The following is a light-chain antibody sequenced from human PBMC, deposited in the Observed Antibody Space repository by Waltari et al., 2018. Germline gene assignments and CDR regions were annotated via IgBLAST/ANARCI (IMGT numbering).Light chain of an antibody. CDR1: QDIDDD. J-gene: IGKJ1*01. V-gene: IGKV5-2*01. Sequence: ETTLTQSPAFMSATPGDKVNISCKASQDIDDDMNWYQQKPGEAAIFLIQEATTLVPGIPPRFSGSGYGTDFTLTITNLQAEDVAVYYCQQYYGDPRTFGQGTTVEIK. CDR3: QQYYGDPRT. CDR2: EAT.